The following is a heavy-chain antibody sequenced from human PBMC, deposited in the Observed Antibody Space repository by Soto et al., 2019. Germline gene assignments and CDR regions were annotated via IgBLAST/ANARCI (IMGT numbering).Heavy chain of an antibody. Sequence: QVQLVQSGTELKSPGASVRVSCKTSGYSFSAYFINWVRQAPRQGLEWMGRINTNTGDTNYSQKFQGRVTMSWDTSINTAYMELTRLRSDDTAFYFCARLPPHNGFDPWGQGTLVTVSS. CDR3: ARLPPHNGFDP. CDR1: GYSFSAYF. V-gene: IGHV1-2*06. CDR2: INTNTGDT. J-gene: IGHJ5*02.